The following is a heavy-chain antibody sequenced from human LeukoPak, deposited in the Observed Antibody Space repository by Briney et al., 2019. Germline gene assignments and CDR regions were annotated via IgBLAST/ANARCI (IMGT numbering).Heavy chain of an antibody. D-gene: IGHD6-13*01. CDR2: IYYSGST. CDR1: GGSISSYY. V-gene: IGHV4-59*08. CDR3: ARLAPPGSSSWYGYYYYGMDV. Sequence: SETLSLTCTASGGSISSYYWSWIRQPPGKGLEWIGYIYYSGSTNYNPSLKSRVTISVDTSKNQFSLKLSSVTAADTAVYYCARLAPPGSSSWYGYYYYGMDVWGQGTTVTVSS. J-gene: IGHJ6*02.